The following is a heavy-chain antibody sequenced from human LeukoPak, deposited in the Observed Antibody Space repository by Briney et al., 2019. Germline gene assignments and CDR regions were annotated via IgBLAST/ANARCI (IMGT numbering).Heavy chain of an antibody. CDR2: IHYSGST. J-gene: IGHJ6*03. CDR1: SGSISTYY. Sequence: SETLSLTCSVSSGSISTYYWSWIRQTPEKGLEWIGYIHYSGSTNYNPSLKSRVTISVDTSKNQFSLKLSSVTAADTAVYYCARQGIAAAGRIPNYYYYMDVWGKGTTVTISS. D-gene: IGHD6-13*01. V-gene: IGHV4-59*08. CDR3: ARQGIAAAGRIPNYYYYMDV.